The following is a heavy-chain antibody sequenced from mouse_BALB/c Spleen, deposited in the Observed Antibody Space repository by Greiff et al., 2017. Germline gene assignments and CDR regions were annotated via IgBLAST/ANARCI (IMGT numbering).Heavy chain of an antibody. D-gene: IGHD1-2*01. J-gene: IGHJ2*01. V-gene: IGHV2-5-1*01. CDR3: AKSLITTATSYFDY. CDR1: GFSLTSYG. Sequence: VQLQQSGPSLVQPSQSLSITCTVSGFSLTSYGVHWVRQSLGKGLEWLGVIWRGGSTDYNAAFMSRLSITKDNSKSHVFFKMNSLQADDTAIYYCAKSLITTATSYFDYWGQGTTLTVSS. CDR2: IWRGGST.